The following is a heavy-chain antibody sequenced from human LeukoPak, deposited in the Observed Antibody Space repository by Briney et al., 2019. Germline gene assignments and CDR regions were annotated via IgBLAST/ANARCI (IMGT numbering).Heavy chain of an antibody. V-gene: IGHV4-34*01. CDR2: INHSGSP. Sequence: PSETLSLTCAVYGGTFSGYYWSWVRQPPGKGLEWIGEINHSGSPNYNPSLKSRATISVDTSKNQFSLKLSSVTAADTAVYYCARGSVLRFLEWSLFPHKPFDYWGQGTLVTVSS. D-gene: IGHD3-3*01. CDR3: ARGSVLRFLEWSLFPHKPFDY. J-gene: IGHJ4*02. CDR1: GGTFSGYY.